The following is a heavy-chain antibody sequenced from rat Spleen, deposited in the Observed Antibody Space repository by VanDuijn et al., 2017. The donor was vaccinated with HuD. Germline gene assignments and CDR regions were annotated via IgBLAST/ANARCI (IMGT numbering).Heavy chain of an antibody. CDR1: GFSLTNCH. Sequence: QVQLKESGPGLVQPSQTLSLTCTVSGFSLTNCHVHWVRQSPGKGLEWMGVLWSDDDTSYNSGLKSRLRISRDTSKSQVFLKMNSLRTDDTAIYFCTRRGIITTTLDYWGQGVMVTVSS. V-gene: IGHV2-32*01. D-gene: IGHD1-10*01. J-gene: IGHJ2*01. CDR2: LWSDDDT. CDR3: TRRGIITTTLDY.